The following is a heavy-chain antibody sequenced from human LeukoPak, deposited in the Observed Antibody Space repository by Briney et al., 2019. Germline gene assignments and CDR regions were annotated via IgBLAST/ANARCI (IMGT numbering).Heavy chain of an antibody. CDR3: ARGTYCSSTSCYTRYYYYYGMDV. CDR2: INHSEST. Sequence: SETLSLTCAVYGGSFSGYYWSWIRQPPGKGLDWMGEINHSESTNYNPSLKSRVTISVDTSKNQFSLKLSSVTAADTAVYYCARGTYCSSTSCYTRYYYYYGMDVWGQGTTVTVSS. V-gene: IGHV4-34*01. J-gene: IGHJ6*02. D-gene: IGHD2-2*02. CDR1: GGSFSGYY.